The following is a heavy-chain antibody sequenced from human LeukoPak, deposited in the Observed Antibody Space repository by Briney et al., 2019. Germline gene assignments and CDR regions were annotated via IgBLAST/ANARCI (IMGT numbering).Heavy chain of an antibody. Sequence: GGTLRLSCAASGFTFSSYGMSWVRQAPGKGLEWVSAISGSGGSTYYADSVKGRFTISRDNSKNTLYLQMNSLRAEDTAVYYCARDRRWFGSHYFDYWGQGTLVTVSS. CDR3: ARDRRWFGSHYFDY. D-gene: IGHD3-10*01. J-gene: IGHJ4*02. V-gene: IGHV3-23*01. CDR2: ISGSGGST. CDR1: GFTFSSYG.